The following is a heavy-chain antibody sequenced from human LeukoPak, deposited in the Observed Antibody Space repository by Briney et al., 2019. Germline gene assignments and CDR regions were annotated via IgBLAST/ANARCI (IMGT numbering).Heavy chain of an antibody. J-gene: IGHJ2*01. CDR1: GGSISSYY. V-gene: IGHV4-59*01. CDR3: ARYWGVQLWPHWYFDL. D-gene: IGHD5-18*01. CDR2: IYYSGST. Sequence: SETVSLTCTVSGGSISSYYWSWFRQTPGKGPEWIGYIYYSGSTKYNPSLKSRVTISVDRSKNQFSLKLNSVTAADAAVYYCARYWGVQLWPHWYFDLWGRGSLVTVSS.